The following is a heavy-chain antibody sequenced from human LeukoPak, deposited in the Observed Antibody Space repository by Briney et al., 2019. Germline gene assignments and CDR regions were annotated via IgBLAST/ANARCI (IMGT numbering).Heavy chain of an antibody. J-gene: IGHJ4*02. CDR3: ARTVGSSWSYYFDY. Sequence: PGGSLRLSCAASGFTFSDFYMSWIRQAPGKGLEWVSYISSSANTIYYADSVKGRFTIPRDNAKNSLYLQMNSLRAEDTAVYYCARTVGSSWSYYFDYWGQGTLVTVSS. V-gene: IGHV3-11*01. CDR1: GFTFSDFY. D-gene: IGHD6-13*01. CDR2: ISSSANTI.